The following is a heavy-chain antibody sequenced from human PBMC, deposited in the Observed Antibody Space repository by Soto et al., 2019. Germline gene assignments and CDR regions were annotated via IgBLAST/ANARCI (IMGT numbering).Heavy chain of an antibody. CDR3: ARDQGQWLDVGYFQH. CDR1: GFTVSSNY. Sequence: GGSLRLSCAASGFTVSSNYMSWVRQAPGKGLEWVSVIYSGGSTYYADSVKGRFTISRGNSKNTLYLQMNSLRAEDTAVYYRARDQGQWLDVGYFQHWGQGTLVTVSS. CDR2: IYSGGST. J-gene: IGHJ1*01. V-gene: IGHV3-66*01. D-gene: IGHD6-19*01.